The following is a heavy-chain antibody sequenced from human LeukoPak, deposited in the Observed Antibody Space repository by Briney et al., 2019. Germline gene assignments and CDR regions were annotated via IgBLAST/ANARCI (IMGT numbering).Heavy chain of an antibody. CDR2: ISGSGDHT. D-gene: IGHD3-22*01. CDR3: AKGGSGYYVFDY. CDR1: GFTFSNYA. J-gene: IGHJ4*02. Sequence: GGSLRLSCVASGFTFSNYAMSWVRQAPGKGLEWISGISGSGDHTYQADSVKGRFTISRENSKNTLYLQMNSPRAEDTAVYYCAKGGSGYYVFDYWGQGTLVTVSS. V-gene: IGHV3-23*01.